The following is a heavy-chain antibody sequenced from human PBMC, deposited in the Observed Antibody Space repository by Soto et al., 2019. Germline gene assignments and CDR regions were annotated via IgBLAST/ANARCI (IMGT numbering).Heavy chain of an antibody. V-gene: IGHV3-7*01. J-gene: IGHJ4*02. CDR2: IKQDGSEK. D-gene: IGHD2-2*01. CDR3: ARGEYQLLMGFYDY. Sequence: TGGSLRLSCAASGFTFSSYWMSWVRQAPGKGLEWVANIKQDGSEKYYVDSVKGRFTISRDNAKNSLYLQMNSLRAEDTAVYYCARGEYQLLMGFYDYWGQGTLVTVSS. CDR1: GFTFSSYW.